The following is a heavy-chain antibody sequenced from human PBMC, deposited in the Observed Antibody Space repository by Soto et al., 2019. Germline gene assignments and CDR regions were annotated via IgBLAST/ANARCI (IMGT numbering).Heavy chain of an antibody. Sequence: SETLSLTCSVSGSSMTTYYWHWIRQAPGKGLEWIGNIHYNGNTKYSPSLKSRVTMSVDTSKNHFSLKLISVTTADTAVYFCAREGNLGRWIQPLDYWGQGTLVT. CDR3: AREGNLGRWIQPLDY. CDR2: IHYNGNT. CDR1: GSSMTTYY. D-gene: IGHD5-18*01. J-gene: IGHJ4*02. V-gene: IGHV4-59*01.